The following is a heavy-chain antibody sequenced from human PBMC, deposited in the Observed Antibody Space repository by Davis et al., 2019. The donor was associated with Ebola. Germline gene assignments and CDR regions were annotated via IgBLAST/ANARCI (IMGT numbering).Heavy chain of an antibody. V-gene: IGHV4-39*07. CDR2: GFYSGST. D-gene: IGHD3-10*01. CDR1: GGSISSSSYY. J-gene: IGHJ5*02. Sequence: SETLSLTCTVSGGSISSSSYYWGWIRQPPGKGLEWIGSGFYSGSTDYNPSLKSRVTISVDTSKNQFSLKLSSVTAADTAVYYCAREGYYYGSGSTNWFDPWGQGTLVTVSS. CDR3: AREGYYYGSGSTNWFDP.